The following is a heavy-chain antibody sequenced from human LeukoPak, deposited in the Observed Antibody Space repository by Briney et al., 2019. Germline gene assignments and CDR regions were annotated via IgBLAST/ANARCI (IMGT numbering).Heavy chain of an antibody. J-gene: IGHJ5*02. CDR2: IKQDGSEK. CDR1: GSTFSSYW. Sequence: PGGSLRLSCVVSGSTFSSYWMSWVRQAPGKGLEWVANIKQDGSEKYYVDSVKGRVTISRDNAKKSLYLQMNSLRAEDTAVYYCARNSITMIRGVIGINWFDPWGQGTLVTVSS. CDR3: ARNSITMIRGVIGINWFDP. V-gene: IGHV3-7*01. D-gene: IGHD3-10*01.